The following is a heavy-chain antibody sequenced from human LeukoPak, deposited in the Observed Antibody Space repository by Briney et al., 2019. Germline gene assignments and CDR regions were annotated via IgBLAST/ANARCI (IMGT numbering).Heavy chain of an antibody. J-gene: IGHJ4*02. CDR3: ARVSYDFWSGYYTGLDY. D-gene: IGHD3-3*01. Sequence: ASVKVSCKASGYTFTGYYMHWVRQAPGQGLEWMGWISAYNGNTNYAQKLQGRVTMTTNTSTSTAYMELRSLRSDDTAVYYCARVSYDFWSGYYTGLDYWGQGTLVTVSS. CDR2: ISAYNGNT. V-gene: IGHV1-18*04. CDR1: GYTFTGYY.